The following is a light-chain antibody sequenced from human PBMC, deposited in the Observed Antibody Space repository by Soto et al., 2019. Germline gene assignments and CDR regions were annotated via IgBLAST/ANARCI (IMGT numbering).Light chain of an antibody. J-gene: IGLJ2*01. V-gene: IGLV1-44*01. CDR1: SSNIGSTA. CDR3: ATWDYDLNAVV. CDR2: SND. Sequence: QSVLTQPPSASGTPGQRVSISCSGGSSNIGSTAVDWYQQVPGMAPKLLIYSNDQRPSGVPDRFSGSKSAISGSLVISRLQSEDEDDYFCATWDYDLNAVVFGGGTQLTVL.